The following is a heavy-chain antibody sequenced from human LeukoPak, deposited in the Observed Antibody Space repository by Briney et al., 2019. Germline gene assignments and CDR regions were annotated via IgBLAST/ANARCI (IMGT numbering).Heavy chain of an antibody. V-gene: IGHV3-30-3*01. CDR2: ISYDGSNK. J-gene: IGHJ6*02. CDR3: ARALNYYGSGSKPPYYYYGMDV. CDR1: GFTFSSYA. D-gene: IGHD3-10*01. Sequence: GGSLRLSCAASGFTFSSYAMHWVRQAPGKGLEWVAVISYDGSNKYYADSVKGRFTISRDNSKSTLYLQMNSLRAEDTAVYYCARALNYYGSGSKPPYYYYGMDVWGQGTTVTVSS.